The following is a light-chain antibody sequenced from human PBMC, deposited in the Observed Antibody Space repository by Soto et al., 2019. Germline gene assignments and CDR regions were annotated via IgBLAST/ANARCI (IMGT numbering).Light chain of an antibody. J-gene: IGKJ5*01. CDR1: QSISSY. Sequence: EIVLTQSPATLSLPPGERATLSCRASQSISSYLAWYQQKPGQAPRLLIYDASNRATGIPARFSGSGSGTEFTLTITSLQSEDFAVYYCQQRSNWPPITFGHGTRLEIK. CDR2: DAS. V-gene: IGKV3-11*01. CDR3: QQRSNWPPIT.